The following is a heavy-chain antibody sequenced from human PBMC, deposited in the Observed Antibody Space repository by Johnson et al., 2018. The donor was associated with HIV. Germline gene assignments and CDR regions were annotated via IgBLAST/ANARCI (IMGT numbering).Heavy chain of an antibody. CDR1: GFTFSSYW. J-gene: IGHJ3*02. CDR2: INSDGSST. CDR3: ARDSPWELTAFDI. Sequence: VQLVESGGGLVQPGGSLRLSCAASGFTFSSYWMHWVRQAPGKGLVWVSRINSDGSSTSYADSVKGRFTISRDNAKNSLYLQMNSLRAEDTAVYYCARDSPWELTAFDIWGQGTMVTVSS. D-gene: IGHD1-26*01. V-gene: IGHV3-74*01.